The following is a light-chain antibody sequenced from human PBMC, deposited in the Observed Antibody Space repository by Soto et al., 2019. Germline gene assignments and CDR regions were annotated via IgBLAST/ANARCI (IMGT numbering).Light chain of an antibody. CDR1: SSDVGGYNY. CDR3: SSYAGSNNFV. CDR2: EVS. V-gene: IGLV2-8*01. Sequence: LTQPPSASGSPGQSVTISCTGTSSDVGGYNYVSWYQQHPGKAPKLMTYEVSKRPSGVPDRFSGSKSGNTASLTVSGLQAEDEADYYCSSYAGSNNFVFGTGTKVTVL. J-gene: IGLJ1*01.